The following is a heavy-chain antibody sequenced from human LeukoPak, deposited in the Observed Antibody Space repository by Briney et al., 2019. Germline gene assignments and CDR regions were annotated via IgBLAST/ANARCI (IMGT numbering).Heavy chain of an antibody. CDR1: GGTFSSYA. Sequence: AASVKVSCKASGGTFSSYAISWVRQAPGQGLEWMGGIIPIFGTANYAQKFQGRVTITADKSTSTAYMELSSLRSEDTAVYYFANILSSDWFDPWGQGTLVTVSS. CDR3: ANILSSDWFDP. CDR2: IIPIFGTA. J-gene: IGHJ5*02. V-gene: IGHV1-69*06.